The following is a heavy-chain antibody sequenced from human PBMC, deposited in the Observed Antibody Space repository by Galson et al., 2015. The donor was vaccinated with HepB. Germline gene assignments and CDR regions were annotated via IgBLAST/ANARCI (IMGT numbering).Heavy chain of an antibody. J-gene: IGHJ6*02. CDR1: GFTFSSYW. CDR3: ARDGVVVVAANHYYYYGMDV. CDR2: IKQDGSEK. D-gene: IGHD2-15*01. V-gene: IGHV3-7*03. Sequence: SLRLSCAASGFTFSSYWMSWVRQAPGKGLEWVANIKQDGSEKYYVDSVKGRFTISRDNAKNSLYLQMNSLRAEDTAVYYCARDGVVVVAANHYYYYGMDVWGQGTTVTVSS.